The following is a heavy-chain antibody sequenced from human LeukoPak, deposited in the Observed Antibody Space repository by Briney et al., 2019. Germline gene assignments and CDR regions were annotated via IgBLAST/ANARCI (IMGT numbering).Heavy chain of an antibody. CDR1: GGSISSNY. J-gene: IGHJ3*02. V-gene: IGHV4-59*08. D-gene: IGHD6-13*01. Sequence: SETLSLTCTVSGGSISSNYWNWIRQPPGKGLEWIGYIYYSGDTNYNPSLKSRVTISVDTSKNQFSLSLSPMTAADTAVYYCARRFGRSWSAFDIWGQGTMVTVSS. CDR3: ARRFGRSWSAFDI. CDR2: IYYSGDT.